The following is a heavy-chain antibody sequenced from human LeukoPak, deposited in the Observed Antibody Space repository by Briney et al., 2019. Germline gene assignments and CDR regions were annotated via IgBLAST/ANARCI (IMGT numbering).Heavy chain of an antibody. Sequence: GGSLRLSCAASGFTFSNAWMSWVRQAPGKGLEWVGRIKSKTDGGTTDYAAPGKGRFTISRDDSKNTLYLQMNSLKTEHTAVYYCTTGGTFTMIVVTPNDGMDVWGQGTTVTVSS. D-gene: IGHD3-22*01. J-gene: IGHJ6*02. CDR1: GFTFSNAW. CDR2: IKSKTDGGTT. CDR3: TTGGTFTMIVVTPNDGMDV. V-gene: IGHV3-15*01.